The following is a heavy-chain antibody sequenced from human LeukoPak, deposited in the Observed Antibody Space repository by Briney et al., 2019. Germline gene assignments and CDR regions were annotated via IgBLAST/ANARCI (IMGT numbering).Heavy chain of an antibody. J-gene: IGHJ5*01. V-gene: IGHV3-74*01. D-gene: IGHD3-10*01. Sequence: GGSLRLSCAASGFTFSSYWMHWVRQAPGKGLVWVSRINSDGSSTSYADSVKGRFTISRDNAKNTLYLQMNSLRAEDTAVYYCGYFGSGSSYTPDSWGQGTLVTVSS. CDR2: INSDGSST. CDR3: GYFGSGSSYTPDS. CDR1: GFTFSSYW.